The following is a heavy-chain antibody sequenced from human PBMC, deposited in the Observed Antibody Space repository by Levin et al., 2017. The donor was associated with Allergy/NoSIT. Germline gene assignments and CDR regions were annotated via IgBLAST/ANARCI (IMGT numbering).Heavy chain of an antibody. J-gene: IGHJ3*02. Sequence: SETLSLTCTVSGGSISSYYWSWIRQPPGKGLEWIGYIYYSGSTNYNPSLKSRVTVSVDTSKNQFSLKLRSVTAADTAVYYCARGSMVAARWVFAFDIWGQGTMVTVSS. V-gene: IGHV4-59*01. CDR2: IYYSGST. CDR3: ARGSMVAARWVFAFDI. CDR1: GGSISSYY. D-gene: IGHD4/OR15-4a*01.